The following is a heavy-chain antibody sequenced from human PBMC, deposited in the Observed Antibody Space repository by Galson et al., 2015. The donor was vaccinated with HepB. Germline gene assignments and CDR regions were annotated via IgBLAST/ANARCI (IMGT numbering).Heavy chain of an antibody. Sequence: SLRLSCAASGFTFSSYGMHWVRQAPGKGLEWVAVISYDGSNKYYADSVKGRFTISRDNSKNTLYLQMNSLRAEDTAVYYCAKDRRYDILTGLLDYWGQGTLVTVSS. V-gene: IGHV3-30*18. CDR2: ISYDGSNK. CDR3: AKDRRYDILTGLLDY. D-gene: IGHD3-9*01. CDR1: GFTFSSYG. J-gene: IGHJ4*02.